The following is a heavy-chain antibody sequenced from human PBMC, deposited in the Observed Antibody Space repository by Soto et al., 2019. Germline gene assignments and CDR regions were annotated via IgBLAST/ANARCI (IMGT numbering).Heavy chain of an antibody. CDR2: ISAYNGNT. CDR1: GYTFTSYG. J-gene: IGHJ6*02. V-gene: IGHV1-18*04. Sequence: ASVKVSCKASGYTFTSYGISWVRQAPGQGLEWMGWISAYNGNTNYAQKLQGRVTMTTDTSTSTAYMELRSLRSDDTAVYYCARTDGRKYYDYGMDVWGQGTTATVSS. CDR3: ARTDGRKYYDYGMDV.